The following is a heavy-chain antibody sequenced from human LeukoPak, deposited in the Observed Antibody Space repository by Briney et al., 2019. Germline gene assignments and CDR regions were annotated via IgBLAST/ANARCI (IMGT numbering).Heavy chain of an antibody. D-gene: IGHD1-1*01. CDR3: ARGYSPTMRTTGNDY. V-gene: IGHV1-8*01. J-gene: IGHJ4*02. CDR2: MNPNSGNT. Sequence: ASVKVSCKASGYTFTSHDINWVRQATGQGLEWMGWMNPNSGNTGYAQKFQGRVTMTRDTSINTAYMELHSLRSEDTAVYYCARGYSPTMRTTGNDYWGQGTLVTVSS. CDR1: GYTFTSHD.